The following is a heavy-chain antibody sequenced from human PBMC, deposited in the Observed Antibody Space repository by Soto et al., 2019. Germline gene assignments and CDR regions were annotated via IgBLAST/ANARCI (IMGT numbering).Heavy chain of an antibody. J-gene: IGHJ6*04. CDR2: LSHDGSNQ. D-gene: IGHD2-21*02. Sequence: QVQLVESGGGVVQPGRSLRLSCAPSGFSFSDFGMHWVRQAPGKGLEWVAALSHDGSNQYYGDSVKGLFSISRDHSNNILYLQMNNLKVEDSAIYFCAKETRSRAVTATRVNGMDVWGKVTTVTVSS. CDR1: GFSFSDFG. CDR3: AKETRSRAVTATRVNGMDV. V-gene: IGHV3-30*18.